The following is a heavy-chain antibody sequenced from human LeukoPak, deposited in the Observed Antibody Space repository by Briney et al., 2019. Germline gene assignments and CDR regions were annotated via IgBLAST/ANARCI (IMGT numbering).Heavy chain of an antibody. J-gene: IGHJ3*02. CDR3: ARDHNGDYIGAFDI. D-gene: IGHD2-8*01. V-gene: IGHV3-23*01. CDR2: IRGSGGST. Sequence: PGESLRLSCAASGFTFSTYAMTWVRQAPGQGLEWVSSIRGSGGSTFYADSVKGRFTISRDNTRNTLYLQMNSLRTEDTALYYCARDHNGDYIGAFDIWGQGIMVIVSS. CDR1: GFTFSTYA.